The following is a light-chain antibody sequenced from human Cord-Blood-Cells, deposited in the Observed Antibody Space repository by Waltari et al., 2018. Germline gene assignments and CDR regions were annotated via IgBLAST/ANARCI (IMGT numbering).Light chain of an antibody. CDR2: GAS. CDR1: QSVSSN. CDR3: QQYNNWPPYT. V-gene: IGKV3-15*01. J-gene: IGKJ2*01. Sequence: EIVMTQSPATLSVSPGERATLSCRASQSVSSNLAWYQQKPRQAPRLLIYGASTRATGIPARFSGSGSGTAFTLTISSLQSADFAVYYCQQYNNWPPYTFGQGTKLEIK.